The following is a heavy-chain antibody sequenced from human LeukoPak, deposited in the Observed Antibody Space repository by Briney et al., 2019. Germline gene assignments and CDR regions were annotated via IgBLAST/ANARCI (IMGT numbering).Heavy chain of an antibody. V-gene: IGHV4-61*02. D-gene: IGHD3-10*01. CDR1: GGSIGSGSYY. J-gene: IGHJ5*02. CDR3: ARESVLLWFEP. CDR2: IYTSGST. Sequence: PSETLSLTCTVSGGSIGSGSYYWSWIRQPAGKGLEWIGRIYTSGSTNYNPSLKSRVTISVDTSKNQFSLKLSSVTAADTAVYYCARESVLLWFEPWGQGTLVTASS.